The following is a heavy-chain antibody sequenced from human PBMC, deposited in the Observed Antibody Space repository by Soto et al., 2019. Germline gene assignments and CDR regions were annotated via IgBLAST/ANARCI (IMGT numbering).Heavy chain of an antibody. CDR1: GFTFSTYW. D-gene: IGHD3-10*01. V-gene: IGHV3-7*04. J-gene: IGHJ4*02. CDR2: IKEDGSEK. Sequence: EVHLVESGGGLVQPGGSLRLSCAASGFTFSTYWMSWVRQAPGKGLEWVANIKEDGSEKYYVDSVKGRFTISRDNAKNSLSLQMNSLRAEDTAVYYCARATGADKEDYWGQGTLVTVSS. CDR3: ARATGADKEDY.